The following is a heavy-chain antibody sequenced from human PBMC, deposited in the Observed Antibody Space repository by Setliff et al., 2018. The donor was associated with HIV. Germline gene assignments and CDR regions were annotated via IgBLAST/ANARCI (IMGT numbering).Heavy chain of an antibody. J-gene: IGHJ5*02. D-gene: IGHD1-26*01. CDR2: IKASESK. CDR3: ARDRTLTTPEFDP. Sequence: PSETLSLTCAVYGETFSNFYWSWIRQAPGKGLEWIGEIKASESKHNNPSLKSRVAMSVDTSRSQFSLKLTSVTAADTAIYFCARDRTLTTPEFDPWGQGIPVTVSS. V-gene: IGHV4-34*01. CDR1: GETFSNFY.